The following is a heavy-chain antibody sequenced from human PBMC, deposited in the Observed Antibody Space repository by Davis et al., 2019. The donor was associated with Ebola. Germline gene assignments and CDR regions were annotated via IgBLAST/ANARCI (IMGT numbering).Heavy chain of an antibody. CDR3: ASGDAVVVPAAWTFDY. D-gene: IGHD2-2*01. CDR2: IYYSRST. CDR1: GGSISSGDYY. J-gene: IGHJ4*02. Sequence: PSETLSLTCTVSGGSISSGDYYWSWIRQPPGKGLEWIGYIYYSRSTYYNPSLKSRVTISVDTSKNQFSLKLSSVTAADTAVYYCASGDAVVVPAAWTFDYWGQGTLVTVSS. V-gene: IGHV4-30-4*01.